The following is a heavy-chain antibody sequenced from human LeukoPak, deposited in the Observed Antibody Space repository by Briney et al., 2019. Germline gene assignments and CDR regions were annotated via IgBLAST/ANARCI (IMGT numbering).Heavy chain of an antibody. J-gene: IGHJ3*02. D-gene: IGHD2/OR15-2a*01. Sequence: GESLKISCKGSGYSFTNYWIGWERQMPGKGLEWMGIISPGDSDTTYSPSFQGQVTISADKSITTAYLQWSSLKASDTAMYYCARLASMNSFDIWGQGTMVTVSS. CDR2: ISPGDSDT. CDR1: GYSFTNYW. CDR3: ARLASMNSFDI. V-gene: IGHV5-51*01.